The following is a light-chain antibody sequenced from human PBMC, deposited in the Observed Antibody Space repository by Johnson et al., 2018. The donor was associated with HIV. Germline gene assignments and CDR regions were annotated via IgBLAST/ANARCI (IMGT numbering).Light chain of an antibody. Sequence: HSVLTQPPSVSAAPGQKFTISCSGSSSNIGNNYVSWYQQLPRTAPKLLIYDNNKRPSGIPDRFSGSKSGTSATLGITGLQTGDEADYYCGTWDSSLSIYVFGTGTQVTVL. CDR3: GTWDSSLSIYV. J-gene: IGLJ1*01. CDR2: DNN. CDR1: SSNIGNNY. V-gene: IGLV1-51*01.